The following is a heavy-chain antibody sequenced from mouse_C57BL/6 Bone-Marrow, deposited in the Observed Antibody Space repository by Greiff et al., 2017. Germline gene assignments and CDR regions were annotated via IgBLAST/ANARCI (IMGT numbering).Heavy chain of an antibody. V-gene: IGHV3-6*01. CDR2: ISYDGSN. Sequence: DVKLQESGPGLVKPSQSLSLTCSVTGYSITSGYYWNWIRQFPGNKLEWMGYISYDGSNNYNPSLKNRISITRDTSKNQFFLKLNSVTTEDTATYYCARGGDYYGSSSVAYWGQGTLVTVSA. J-gene: IGHJ3*01. D-gene: IGHD1-1*01. CDR3: ARGGDYYGSSSVAY. CDR1: GYSITSGYY.